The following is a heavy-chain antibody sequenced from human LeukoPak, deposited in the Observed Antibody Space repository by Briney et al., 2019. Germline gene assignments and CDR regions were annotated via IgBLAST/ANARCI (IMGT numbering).Heavy chain of an antibody. D-gene: IGHD5-18*01. CDR2: ISGSGGST. Sequence: GSLRLSCVVSGISLSNYAMTWVRQAPGKGLEWVSAISGSGGSTYYADSVKGRFTISRDNSKNTLYLQMNSLRAEDTAVYYCAKFGIQLWSDYFDYWGQGTLVTVSS. V-gene: IGHV3-23*01. CDR1: GISLSNYA. CDR3: AKFGIQLWSDYFDY. J-gene: IGHJ4*02.